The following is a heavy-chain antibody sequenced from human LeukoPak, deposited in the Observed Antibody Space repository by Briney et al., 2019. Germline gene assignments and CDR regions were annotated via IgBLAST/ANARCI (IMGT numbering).Heavy chain of an antibody. Sequence: PSETLSLTCTASGSSVTNVYWSWIRQAPGKGLEWIGYSHTSGSTDYNPSLKSRVTISVDTPKNQFSLKLSSVTAADTAVYYCARVKTVGWVDYWGQGTLVTVSS. D-gene: IGHD4-23*01. J-gene: IGHJ4*02. CDR3: ARVKTVGWVDY. CDR2: SHTSGST. V-gene: IGHV4-59*02. CDR1: GSSVTNVY.